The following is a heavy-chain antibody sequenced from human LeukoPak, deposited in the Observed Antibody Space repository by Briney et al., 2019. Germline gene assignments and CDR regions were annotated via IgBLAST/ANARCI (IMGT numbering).Heavy chain of an antibody. CDR3: ARSRHPYYYDSSGYPRVYFDY. CDR2: IYSGGST. Sequence: GGSLRLSCAASGFTVSSNYMSWVRQAPGKGLEWVSVIYSGGSTYYADSVKGRFTISRDNSKNTLYLQMNSLRAEDTAVYYCARSRHPYYYDSSGYPRVYFDYWGQGTLVTVSS. D-gene: IGHD3-22*01. J-gene: IGHJ4*02. V-gene: IGHV3-53*01. CDR1: GFTVSSNY.